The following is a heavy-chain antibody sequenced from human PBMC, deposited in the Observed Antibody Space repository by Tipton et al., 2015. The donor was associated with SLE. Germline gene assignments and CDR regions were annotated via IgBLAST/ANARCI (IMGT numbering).Heavy chain of an antibody. V-gene: IGHV4-59*01. Sequence: TLSLTCTVSGGSINSYYWGWIRQPPGKGLEWIGYIYYTGSTSYNPSLESRATILVDTSKNQFSLKLSSVTAADTAVYYCARGPHYYDSGGLLYWGQGTLVTVSS. CDR3: ARGPHYYDSGGLLY. CDR1: GGSINSYY. CDR2: IYYTGST. J-gene: IGHJ4*02. D-gene: IGHD3-22*01.